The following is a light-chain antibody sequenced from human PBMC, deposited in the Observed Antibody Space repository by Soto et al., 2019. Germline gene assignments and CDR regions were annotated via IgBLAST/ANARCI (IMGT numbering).Light chain of an antibody. J-gene: IGLJ2*01. CDR1: SSDVGGYNY. CDR3: CSYAGIYTFAVV. Sequence: QSALTQPRSVSGAPGQSVTISCTGTSSDVGGYNYVSWYQQHLGKAPKLMIYDVSKRPSWVPDRFSGYKSGNTASLTISGLQAEDEADYYSCSYAGIYTFAVVFVGGTKLTVL. V-gene: IGLV2-11*01. CDR2: DVS.